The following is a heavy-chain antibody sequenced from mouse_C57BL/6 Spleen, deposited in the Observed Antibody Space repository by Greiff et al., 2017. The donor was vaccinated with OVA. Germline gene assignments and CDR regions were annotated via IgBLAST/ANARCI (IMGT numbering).Heavy chain of an antibody. J-gene: IGHJ3*01. D-gene: IGHD2-3*01. V-gene: IGHV5-17*01. Sequence: EVKLMESGGGLVKPGGSLKLSCAASGFTFSDYGMHWVRQAPEKGLEWVAYISSGSSTIYYADTVKGRFTISRDNAKNTLFLQMTSLRSEDTAMYYCATLYDGYPWFAYWGQGTLVTVSA. CDR2: ISSGSSTI. CDR3: ATLYDGYPWFAY. CDR1: GFTFSDYG.